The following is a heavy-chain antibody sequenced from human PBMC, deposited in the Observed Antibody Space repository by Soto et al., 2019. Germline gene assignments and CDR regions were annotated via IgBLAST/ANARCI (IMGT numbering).Heavy chain of an antibody. D-gene: IGHD1-26*01. J-gene: IGHJ4*02. V-gene: IGHV3-7*04. CDR1: GFTFSSYW. CDR3: GRDLRDWDSGSYSYDY. CDR2: IKQDGGEK. Sequence: GGSLRLSCAASGFTFSSYWMSWGRQAPGKGLEWVANIKQDGGEKSYVDSVKGRFTISRDNAKKSLYLQMNSLRAEDTAVYYCGRDLRDWDSGSYSYDYWGQGTLVTVSS.